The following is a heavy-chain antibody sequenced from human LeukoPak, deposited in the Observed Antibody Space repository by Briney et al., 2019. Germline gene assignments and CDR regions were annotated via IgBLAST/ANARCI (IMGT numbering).Heavy chain of an antibody. CDR3: ARSLYYYDSSGYYHDAFDI. Sequence: SETLSLTCAVYGGSFSGYYWSWIRQPPGKGLEWIGEINHSGSTNYNPSLKSRVTISVDTSKNQFSLKLSSVTAADTAVYYCARSLYYYDSSGYYHDAFDIWGQGTMVTVSS. D-gene: IGHD3-22*01. V-gene: IGHV4-34*01. J-gene: IGHJ3*02. CDR2: INHSGST. CDR1: GGSFSGYY.